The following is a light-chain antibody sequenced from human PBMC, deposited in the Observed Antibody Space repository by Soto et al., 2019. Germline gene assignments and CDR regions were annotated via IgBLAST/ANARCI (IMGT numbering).Light chain of an antibody. V-gene: IGKV1-5*01. CDR1: QSISSW. CDR2: DAF. Sequence: DIQMTQSPSTLSASVGDRVIITCRATQSISSWLAWYQQRPGKAPKLLIYDAFSLYGGVPSRFSGSGSGTEFTLTINSLQPDDLATYYCLQYNSSPYTFGQGTKLEIK. CDR3: LQYNSSPYT. J-gene: IGKJ2*01.